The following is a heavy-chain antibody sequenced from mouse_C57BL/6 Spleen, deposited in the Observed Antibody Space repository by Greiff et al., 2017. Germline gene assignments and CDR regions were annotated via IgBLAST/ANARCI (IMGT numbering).Heavy chain of an antibody. Sequence: VQLQQSGPGLVAPSPSLSITCTVSGFSLTSYGVHWVRQPPGKGLEWLVVIWSDGSTTYNSALKSRLSISKDNSKSPVFLNMNSLQTDDTAMYYCARHPLYGQGVYYAMDYWGQGTSVTVSS. CDR2: IWSDGST. D-gene: IGHD1-1*02. V-gene: IGHV2-6-1*01. J-gene: IGHJ4*01. CDR3: ARHPLYGQGVYYAMDY. CDR1: GFSLTSYG.